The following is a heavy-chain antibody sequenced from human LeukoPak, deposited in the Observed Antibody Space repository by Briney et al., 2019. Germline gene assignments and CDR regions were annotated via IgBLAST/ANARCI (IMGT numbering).Heavy chain of an antibody. CDR2: IYYSGST. CDR1: GGSISSSSYY. D-gene: IGHD6-6*01. V-gene: IGHV4-39*02. Sequence: PSETLSLTCTVSGGSISSSSYYWGWIRQPPGKGLEWIGSIYYSGSTYYNPSLKSRVTISVDTSKNQFSLKLSSVTAADTAVYYCARDSARGNYFDYWGQGTLVTVSS. J-gene: IGHJ4*02. CDR3: ARDSARGNYFDY.